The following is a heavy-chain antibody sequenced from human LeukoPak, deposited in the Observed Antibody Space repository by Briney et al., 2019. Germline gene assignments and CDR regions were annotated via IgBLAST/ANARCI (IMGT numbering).Heavy chain of an antibody. CDR3: AMELELSRAARDDY. J-gene: IGHJ4*02. CDR1: GGTFSSYA. D-gene: IGHD1-7*01. CDR2: IIPIFGTA. V-gene: IGHV1-69*13. Sequence: SVKVSCKASGGTFSSYAISWVRQAPGQGLEWMGGIIPIFGTANYAQKFQGRVTITADESTSTAYMELSSLRSEDTAVYYCAMELELSRAARDDYWGQGTLVTVSS.